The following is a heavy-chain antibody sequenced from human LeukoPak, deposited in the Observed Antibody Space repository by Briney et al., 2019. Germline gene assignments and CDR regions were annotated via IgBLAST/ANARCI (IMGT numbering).Heavy chain of an antibody. CDR1: GFTFSRYS. V-gene: IGHV3-21*01. D-gene: IGHD2-15*01. Sequence: GGTLRLSRAASGFTFSRYSMNCVRDAPGKGLEWVSSISSSSSYIYYTDSAKGRFTISRDNAKTSLYLEMNSLRAEDTAVDYCAYPDIVKGDWGQGTLVTVSS. CDR2: ISSSSSYI. CDR3: AYPDIVKGD. J-gene: IGHJ4*02.